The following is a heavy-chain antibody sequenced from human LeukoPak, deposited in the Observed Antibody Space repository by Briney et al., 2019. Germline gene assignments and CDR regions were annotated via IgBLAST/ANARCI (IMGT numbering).Heavy chain of an antibody. CDR3: AKGRTAYCSSTSCYTIDY. Sequence: GGSLRLSCAAPGFTFSSYAMSWVRQAPGEGLEWVSGISGSGGSTYYADSVKGRFTISRDNSKNTLYLQMNSLRVEDTAVYYCAKGRTAYCSSTSCYTIDYWGQGTLVTVSS. CDR2: ISGSGGST. CDR1: GFTFSSYA. J-gene: IGHJ4*02. D-gene: IGHD2-2*02. V-gene: IGHV3-23*01.